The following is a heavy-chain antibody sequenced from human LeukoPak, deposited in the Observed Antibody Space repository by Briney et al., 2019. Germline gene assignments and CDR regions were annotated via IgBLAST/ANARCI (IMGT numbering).Heavy chain of an antibody. CDR2: ISYSGST. J-gene: IGHJ4*02. V-gene: IGHV4-39*01. CDR1: GGSISSSFYY. D-gene: IGHD3-22*01. Sequence: SETLSLTCSVSGGSISSSFYYWGWIRRPPGKGLEWIGSISYSGSTYYIPSLKSRVTISVDPSKNQFSLNLGSLTAADTAVYYCARSWSGGGWLSGFFDYWGQGTLVTVSS. CDR3: ARSWSGGGWLSGFFDY.